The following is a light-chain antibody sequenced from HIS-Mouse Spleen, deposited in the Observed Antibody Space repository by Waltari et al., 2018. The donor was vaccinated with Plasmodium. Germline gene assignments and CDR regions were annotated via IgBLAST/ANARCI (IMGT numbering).Light chain of an antibody. CDR3: NSRDSSGSRQV. V-gene: IGLV3-19*01. Sequence: SSALTQDPAVSVALGQTVRITCQGDSLRSSSASWYQQKPGQAPVLVNYGKNNRPSEIADRFSGTSSGNTASLTITGARAEDGADYYCNSRDSSGSRQVFGGGTKLTVL. J-gene: IGLJ3*02. CDR2: GKN. CDR1: SLRSSS.